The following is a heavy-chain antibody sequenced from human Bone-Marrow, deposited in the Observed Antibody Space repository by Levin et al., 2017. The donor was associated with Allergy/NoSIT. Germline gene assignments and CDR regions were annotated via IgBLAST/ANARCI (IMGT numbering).Heavy chain of an antibody. D-gene: IGHD3-10*02. CDR2: IIPIFGTT. CDR1: GGTFSNYG. CDR3: ARAVGVQGAFDL. J-gene: IGHJ3*01. V-gene: IGHV1-69*13. Sequence: WASVKVSCKASGGTFSNYGISWVRQAPGQGLEWMGVIIPIFGTTNNAEKFQGRVTITADESTSTAYMELNSLRSDDTALYYCARAVGVQGAFDLWGQGTVVTVSS.